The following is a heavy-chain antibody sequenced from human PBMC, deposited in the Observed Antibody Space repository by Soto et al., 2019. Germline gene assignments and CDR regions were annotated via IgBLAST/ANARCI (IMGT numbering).Heavy chain of an antibody. J-gene: IGHJ6*02. CDR3: ARLSGSYYYGLYV. V-gene: IGHV4-4*02. Sequence: QVQLQESGPGLVKPSGTLSLTCAVSGGSIRSSNCWSWVRQPPGKGLEWIGEIYHSGSTNFNPSLKSRVTISVDKSKNQFSLKLNSVTALDMAVYSCARLSGSYYYGLYVWGQGITVIVSS. CDR2: IYHSGST. CDR1: GGSIRSSNC.